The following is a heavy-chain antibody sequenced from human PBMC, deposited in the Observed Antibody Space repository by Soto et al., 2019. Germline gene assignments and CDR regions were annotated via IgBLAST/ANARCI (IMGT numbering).Heavy chain of an antibody. CDR2: IYPGDSDA. CDR1: GYSFTTYW. V-gene: IGHV5-51*01. Sequence: GESLKISCKGSGYSFTTYWIAWVRQMPGKGLEWMGIIYPGDSDARYSPSFQGQVTFSADKSINTTYLHFNSLEASDTAMYFCTRGDTSMGFDYWGQGTLVTSPQ. CDR3: TRGDTSMGFDY. D-gene: IGHD5-18*01. J-gene: IGHJ4*02.